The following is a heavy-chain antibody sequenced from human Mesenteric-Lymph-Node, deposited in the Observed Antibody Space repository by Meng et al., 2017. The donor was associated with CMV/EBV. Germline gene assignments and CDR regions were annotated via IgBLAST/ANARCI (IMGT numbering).Heavy chain of an antibody. Sequence: ETLSLTCAASGFTFDDYGMSWVRQAPGKGLEWVSVIYIGGSVTAYTDSVKGRFTMSTDTSKNTLYLQMNSLRAEDTAVYYCARGSGWYDYWGQGTLVTVSS. CDR2: IYIGGSVT. CDR3: ARGSGWYDY. CDR1: GFTFDDYG. D-gene: IGHD6-19*01. J-gene: IGHJ4*02. V-gene: IGHV3-23*03.